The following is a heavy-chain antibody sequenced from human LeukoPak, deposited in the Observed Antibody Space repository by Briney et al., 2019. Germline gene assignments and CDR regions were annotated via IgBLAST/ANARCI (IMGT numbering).Heavy chain of an antibody. CDR3: AGEWELRGGYYYGLDV. Sequence: GGSLRLSCAASRFTFSDYYMTWIRQAPGKGLEWVSYISRSGSTTYYADSVKGRFTISRDNAKNSLYLQMNNLRAEDTAVYYCAGEWELRGGYYYGLDVWGQGTTVTVSS. D-gene: IGHD1-26*01. CDR2: ISRSGSTT. V-gene: IGHV3-11*01. J-gene: IGHJ6*02. CDR1: RFTFSDYY.